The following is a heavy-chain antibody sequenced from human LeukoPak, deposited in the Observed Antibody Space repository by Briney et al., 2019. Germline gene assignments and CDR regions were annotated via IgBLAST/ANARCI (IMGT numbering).Heavy chain of an antibody. D-gene: IGHD2-2*01. V-gene: IGHV1-18*01. J-gene: IGHJ6*03. Sequence: ASVKVSCKASGYTFTSYGISWVQQAPGQGLEWMGWISAYNGNTNYAQKLQGRVTMTTDTSTSTAYMELRSLRSDDTAVYYCARDRVVVVPAAHYYYYYYMDVWGKGTTVTVSS. CDR2: ISAYNGNT. CDR1: GYTFTSYG. CDR3: ARDRVVVVPAAHYYYYYYMDV.